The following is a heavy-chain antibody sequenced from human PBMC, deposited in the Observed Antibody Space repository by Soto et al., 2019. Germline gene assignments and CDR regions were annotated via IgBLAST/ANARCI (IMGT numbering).Heavy chain of an antibody. CDR3: ARGSMYNWNQSPPDS. CDR1: GFTFKTYT. D-gene: IGHD1-20*01. V-gene: IGHV3-30-3*01. CDR2: ISYDGSNK. J-gene: IGHJ4*02. Sequence: PGGSLRLSCAGSGFTFKTYTFHWGRQPPGKGLEWVAVISYDGSNKYYADSVKGRFTVSRDNSESTLFLQMNSLTPEDTAVYYCARGSMYNWNQSPPDSWGQGTLVTVSS.